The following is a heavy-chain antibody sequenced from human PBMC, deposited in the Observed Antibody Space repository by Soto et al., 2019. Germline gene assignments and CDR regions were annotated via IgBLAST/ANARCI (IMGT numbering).Heavy chain of an antibody. D-gene: IGHD3-22*01. Sequence: ASVKVSCKASGYTFTSYYMHWVRQAPGQGLEWMGIINPSGGSTSYAQNFQGRVTMTRDTSTSTVYMELSSLRSEDTAVYYCAREGYYDSSGYYYGYWGQGTMVTVYS. CDR2: INPSGGST. J-gene: IGHJ4*02. CDR3: AREGYYDSSGYYYGY. V-gene: IGHV1-46*01. CDR1: GYTFTSYY.